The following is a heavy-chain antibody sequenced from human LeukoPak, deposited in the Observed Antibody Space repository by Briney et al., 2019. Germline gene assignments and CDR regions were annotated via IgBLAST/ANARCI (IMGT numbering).Heavy chain of an antibody. CDR3: ARISMIRGVTWYYYYMDV. Sequence: GGSLRLSCAASGFTFNNYSMNWVRQAPGKGLEWVSYISNTSVTISYADSVKGRFTISRDNAKNSLYLQMNSLRVEDTAVYYCARISMIRGVTWYYYYMDVWGKGTTVTVPS. D-gene: IGHD3-10*01. J-gene: IGHJ6*03. CDR2: ISNTSVTI. CDR1: GFTFNNYS. V-gene: IGHV3-48*01.